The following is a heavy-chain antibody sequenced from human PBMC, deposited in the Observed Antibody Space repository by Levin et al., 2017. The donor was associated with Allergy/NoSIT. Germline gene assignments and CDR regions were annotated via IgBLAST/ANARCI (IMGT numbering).Heavy chain of an antibody. D-gene: IGHD3-10*01. CDR3: ARARTHYYAAGSYDWYDP. CDR1: GESLSGFY. Sequence: TLSLTCSVSGESLSGFYWSWIRQPPGKGLEWIGEIFQSGSTIYNPSLKSRVKISIDTSKNQFSLELRSLTAADTAVYYCARARTHYYAAGSYDWYDPWGRGTLVTVAS. CDR2: IFQSGST. J-gene: IGHJ5*02. V-gene: IGHV4-34*12.